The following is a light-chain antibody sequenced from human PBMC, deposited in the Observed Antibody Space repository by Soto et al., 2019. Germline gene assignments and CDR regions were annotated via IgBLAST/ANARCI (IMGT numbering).Light chain of an antibody. CDR3: QPYNNWPLT. J-gene: IGKJ4*01. V-gene: IGKV3-15*01. CDR2: DTS. Sequence: EVVMRQSPSTLFGSPLEGATLSCRASQGIGDTLAWYQHKPGQTPRLLIYDTSTRATGVPTRFSGSRSGAEFTLTINSLQSEDFAVYYCQPYNNWPLTFGGGTKVDIK. CDR1: QGIGDT.